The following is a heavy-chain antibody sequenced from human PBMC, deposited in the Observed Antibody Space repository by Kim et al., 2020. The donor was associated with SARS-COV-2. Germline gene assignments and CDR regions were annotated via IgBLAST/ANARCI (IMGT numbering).Heavy chain of an antibody. CDR3: ATAATAGTPRGYFQH. V-gene: IGHV4-34*01. J-gene: IGHJ1*01. Sequence: SETLSLTCAVYGGSFSGYYWTWIRQPPGKGLEWIGDINHSGSTNYNPSLKSRVTISVDTSKNQFSLKLSSVTAADTAVYYCATAATAGTPRGYFQHWGQGTLVIVSS. CDR1: GGSFSGYY. D-gene: IGHD6-19*01. CDR2: INHSGST.